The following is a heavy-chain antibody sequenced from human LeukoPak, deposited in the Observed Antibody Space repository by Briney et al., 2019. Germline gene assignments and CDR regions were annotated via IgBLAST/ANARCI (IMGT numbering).Heavy chain of an antibody. CDR3: TGDKGSSSYLGAFDI. V-gene: IGHV3-33*01. J-gene: IGHJ3*02. CDR2: IWSDGTNE. CDR1: GFAFSTYG. Sequence: GGSLRLSCAASGFAFSTYGMHWVRRAPGKGLEWVAVIWSDGTNERYADSVKGRFTISRDNSKNTLFLQMNSLRAEDTAVYYCTGDKGSSSYLGAFDIWGQGTMVTVSS. D-gene: IGHD3-10*01.